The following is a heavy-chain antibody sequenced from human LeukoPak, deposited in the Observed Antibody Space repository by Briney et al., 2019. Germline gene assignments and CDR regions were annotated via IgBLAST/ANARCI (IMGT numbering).Heavy chain of an antibody. CDR3: ARRRGGSGREAYNWFDP. J-gene: IGHJ5*02. D-gene: IGHD6-19*01. CDR1: GYTFTSYD. V-gene: IGHV1-8*01. CDR2: MNPNSGNT. Sequence: GASVKVSFKASGYTFTSYDINWVRQATGQGLEWMGWMNPNSGNTGYAQKFQGRVTMTRNTSISTAYMQLSSLRSEDTAVYYCARRRGGSGREAYNWFDPWGQGTLVTVSS.